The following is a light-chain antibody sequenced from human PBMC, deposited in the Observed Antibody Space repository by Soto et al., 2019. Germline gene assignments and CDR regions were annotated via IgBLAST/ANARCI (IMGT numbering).Light chain of an antibody. V-gene: IGLV2-14*03. Sequence: QSVLTQPASVSGSPGQSITISCTGTSSDVGGYNYVSWYQHHPGKAPKLIIYDVSNRPSGVSIRFSGSKSDNTASPTISGLQPEDEADYHCSSYTTSNTRQIVFGTGTKV. J-gene: IGLJ1*01. CDR3: SSYTTSNTRQIV. CDR1: SSDVGGYNY. CDR2: DVS.